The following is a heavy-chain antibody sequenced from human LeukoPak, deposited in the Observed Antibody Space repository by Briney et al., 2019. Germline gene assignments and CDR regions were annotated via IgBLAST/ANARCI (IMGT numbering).Heavy chain of an antibody. CDR3: ARYPYYDSSGNYYLFDY. V-gene: IGHV3-30-3*01. D-gene: IGHD3-22*01. J-gene: IGHJ4*02. CDR2: ISYDGSNK. Sequence: GRSLRLSCAAPGFTFSSYAMHWVRQAPGKGLEWVAAISYDGSNKYYADSVKGRFTISRDNSKNTLYLQMNSLRAEDTAVYYCARYPYYDSSGNYYLFDYWGQGTLVTVSS. CDR1: GFTFSSYA.